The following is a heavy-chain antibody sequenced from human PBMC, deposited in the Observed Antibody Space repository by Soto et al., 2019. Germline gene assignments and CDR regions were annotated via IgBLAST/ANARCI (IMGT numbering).Heavy chain of an antibody. Sequence: SETLSLTCTVSGGSISSYYWSWIRQPPGKGLEWIGYIYYSGSTNYNPSLKSRVTISVDTSKNQFSLKLSSVTAADTAVYYCARAYNGSSWYVPYYYYYYGMDVWGQGTTVTVSS. CDR2: IYYSGST. J-gene: IGHJ6*02. V-gene: IGHV4-59*01. D-gene: IGHD6-13*01. CDR3: ARAYNGSSWYVPYYYYYYGMDV. CDR1: GGSISSYY.